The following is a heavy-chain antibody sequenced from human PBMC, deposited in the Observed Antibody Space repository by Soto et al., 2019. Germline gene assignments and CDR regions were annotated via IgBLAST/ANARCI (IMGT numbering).Heavy chain of an antibody. CDR3: AGGDSTKKVVTTYYGMDV. CDR2: IIPVFGTA. V-gene: IGHV1-69*12. Sequence: QVQLVQSGAEVKKPGSSVKVSCKASGGSLSNYGISWVRQAPGQGLEWMGGIIPVFGTANYAQKFQGRVTVNAEEFNSIGYKDVTSLRSWGTAGEFWAGGDSTKKVVTTYYGMDVWGQGTTVTVSS. J-gene: IGHJ6*02. CDR1: GGSLSNYG. D-gene: IGHD4-17*01.